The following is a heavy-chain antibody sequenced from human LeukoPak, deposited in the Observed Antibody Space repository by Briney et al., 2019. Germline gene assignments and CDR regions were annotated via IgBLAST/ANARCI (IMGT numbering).Heavy chain of an antibody. V-gene: IGHV4-34*01. CDR3: ARDRPGYSYGYGLKY. D-gene: IGHD5-18*01. CDR1: GGSFSGYY. CDR2: INHSGST. J-gene: IGHJ4*02. Sequence: PSETLSLTCAVYGGSFSGYYWSWIRQPPGKGLEWIGEINHSGSTYYNPSLKSRVTISVDTSKNQFSLKLSSVTAADTAVYYCARDRPGYSYGYGLKYWGQGTLVTVSS.